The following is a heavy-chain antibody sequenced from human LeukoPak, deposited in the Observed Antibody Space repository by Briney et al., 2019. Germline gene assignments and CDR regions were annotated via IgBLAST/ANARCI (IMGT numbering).Heavy chain of an antibody. CDR3: ARGGWQQLALDY. V-gene: IGHV1-18*01. CDR2: ISAYNGNT. CDR1: GYSFSSYG. Sequence: ASVKVSCKASGYSFSSYGISWVRQAPGQGFEWMGWISAYNGNTNYAQKLQGRVTMTTDTSTSTAYMELRSLRSDDTAVYYCARGGWQQLALDYWGQGTLVTVSS. D-gene: IGHD6-13*01. J-gene: IGHJ4*02.